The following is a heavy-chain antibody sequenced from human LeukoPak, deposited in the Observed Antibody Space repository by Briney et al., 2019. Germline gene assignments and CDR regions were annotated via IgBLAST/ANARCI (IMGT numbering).Heavy chain of an antibody. Sequence: GGSLRLSCAASGFTFSSYGMHWVRQAPGKGLEWVAVISYDGSNKYYGDSVKGRFTISRDNSKNTLYLQMNSLRAEDTAVYYCAKDSWRSTTVTTRGIYYYYGMDVWGQGTTVTVSS. V-gene: IGHV3-30*18. CDR1: GFTFSSYG. D-gene: IGHD4-17*01. J-gene: IGHJ6*02. CDR3: AKDSWRSTTVTTRGIYYYYGMDV. CDR2: ISYDGSNK.